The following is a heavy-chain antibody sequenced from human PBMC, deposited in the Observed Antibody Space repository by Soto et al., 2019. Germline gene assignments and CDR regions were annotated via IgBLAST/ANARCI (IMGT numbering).Heavy chain of an antibody. D-gene: IGHD1-20*01. CDR3: ARRYNSNHGHIDH. CDR1: GFTFSSYC. Sequence: EVQLVESGGGLVQPGGSLRLSCAASGFTFSSYCMIWVRQGPGKGLEWVANIKEDGSEKLYVDSVKGRFTISRDNAENSLYLQMNSVRAEDTAVYYCARRYNSNHGHIDHWGQGTLVTVSS. V-gene: IGHV3-7*01. J-gene: IGHJ4*02. CDR2: IKEDGSEK.